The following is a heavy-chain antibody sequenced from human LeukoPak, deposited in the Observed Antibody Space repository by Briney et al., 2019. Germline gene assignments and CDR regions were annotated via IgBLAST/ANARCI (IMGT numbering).Heavy chain of an antibody. CDR3: ARDLDRGSGSYYTPWSDY. CDR1: DYTFINYG. J-gene: IGHJ4*02. Sequence: ASVKVSCKASDYTFINYGISWVRQAPGQGLEWMGWISAYNGNTYYAQKFQGRVTVTTDTSTSTAYMDLRSLRSDDTAVYYCARDLDRGSGSYYTPWSDYWGQGTLVTVSS. CDR2: ISAYNGNT. D-gene: IGHD3-10*01. V-gene: IGHV1-18*01.